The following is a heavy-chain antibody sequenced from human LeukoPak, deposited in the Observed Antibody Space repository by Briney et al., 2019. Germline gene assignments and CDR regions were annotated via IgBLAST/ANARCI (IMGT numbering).Heavy chain of an antibody. V-gene: IGHV3-7*01. CDR3: ARDDSSGYYYVSALDY. J-gene: IGHJ4*02. CDR2: IKQDGSEK. D-gene: IGHD3-22*01. CDR1: GFTFSSYW. Sequence: GGSLRLSCAASGFTFSSYWMSWVRQAPGKGLEWVAHIKQDGSEKYYVDTVKGRFTISRDNAKNSLYLQMNSLRAEDTAVYYCARDDSSGYYYVSALDYWGQGTLVTVSS.